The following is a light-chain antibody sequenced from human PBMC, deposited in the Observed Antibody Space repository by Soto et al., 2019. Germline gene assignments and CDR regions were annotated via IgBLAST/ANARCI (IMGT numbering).Light chain of an antibody. J-gene: IGKJ1*01. Sequence: IQMTQSPSSLSASVGDRVTITCRASQTITRWMAWYQQKPGKAPKLLIYDASTLESGVPSRFSGSRSGTEFTLTISSLQPDDFATYYCQQSYSTPGWTFGQGTKVDIK. V-gene: IGKV1-5*01. CDR2: DAS. CDR1: QTITRW. CDR3: QQSYSTPGWT.